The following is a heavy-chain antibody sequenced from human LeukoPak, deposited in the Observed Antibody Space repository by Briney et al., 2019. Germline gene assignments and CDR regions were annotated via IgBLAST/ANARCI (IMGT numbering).Heavy chain of an antibody. J-gene: IGHJ3*02. Sequence: SETLSLTCTVSGGSISSSSYYWGWIRQPPGKGLEWIGSIYYSGSTYYNPSLKSRVTISVDTSKNQFSLKLSSVTAADAAVYYCARQMVYYYDSSGNDAFDIWGQGTMVTVSS. CDR2: IYYSGST. CDR3: ARQMVYYYDSSGNDAFDI. CDR1: GGSISSSSYY. D-gene: IGHD3-22*01. V-gene: IGHV4-39*01.